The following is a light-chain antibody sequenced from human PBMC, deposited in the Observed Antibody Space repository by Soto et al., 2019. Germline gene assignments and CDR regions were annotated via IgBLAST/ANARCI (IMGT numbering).Light chain of an antibody. CDR3: RQRSNWPWT. CDR1: QSVSSY. CDR2: DAS. V-gene: IGKV3-11*01. Sequence: ENVLTQSPGTLSLSPVEGATLSCRASQSVSSYLAWYQQKPGQAPRLLIYDASNRATGIPARFSGSGSGTDFTLTISSLEPEDFAVYYCRQRSNWPWTFGQGTKVDIK. J-gene: IGKJ1*01.